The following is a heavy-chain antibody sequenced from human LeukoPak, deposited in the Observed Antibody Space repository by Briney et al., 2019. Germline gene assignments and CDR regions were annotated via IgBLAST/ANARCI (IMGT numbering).Heavy chain of an antibody. CDR2: IYSAGNT. J-gene: IGHJ4*02. CDR1: GFTFSSYA. CDR3: ARGGTPGYSSGRIDY. D-gene: IGHD6-19*01. V-gene: IGHV3-53*04. Sequence: GGSLRLSCAASGFTFSSYAMSWVRQAPGKGLEWVSVIYSAGNTYYADSVKGRFTISRHNSENTLYLHMNSLRVEDTAVYFCARGGTPGYSSGRIDYWGQGTLVTVSS.